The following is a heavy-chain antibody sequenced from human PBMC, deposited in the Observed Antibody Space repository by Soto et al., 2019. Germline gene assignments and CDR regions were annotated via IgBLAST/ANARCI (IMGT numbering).Heavy chain of an antibody. D-gene: IGHD3-3*01. CDR2: IIPIFGTA. V-gene: IGHV1-69*13. CDR1: GGTFISYA. CDR3: ARRSIFGVVDYGVDV. J-gene: IGHJ6*02. Sequence: ASVKVSCKASGGTFISYAISWVRQAPGQGLEWMGGIIPIFGTANYAQKFQGRVTITADESTSTAYMELSSLRSEDTAVYYCARRSIFGVVDYGVDVWGQGTTVTVSS.